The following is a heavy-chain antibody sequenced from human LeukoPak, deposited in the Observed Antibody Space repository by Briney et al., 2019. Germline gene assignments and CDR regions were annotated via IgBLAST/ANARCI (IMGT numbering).Heavy chain of an antibody. V-gene: IGHV3-21*01. J-gene: IGHJ4*02. D-gene: IGHD5-12*01. CDR3: ARVKVATTIFDY. CDR1: GFTFSSYS. CDR2: ISSSSSYI. Sequence: GGSLRLSCAASGFTFSSYSMNWVRQAPGKGLEWVSSISSSSSYIYYADSVKGRFTISRDNAKNSLYLQMNSLRAEDTAVYYRARVKVATTIFDYWGQGTLVTVSS.